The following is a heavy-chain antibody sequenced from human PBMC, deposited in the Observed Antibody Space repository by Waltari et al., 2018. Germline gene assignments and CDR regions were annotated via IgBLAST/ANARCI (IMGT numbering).Heavy chain of an antibody. J-gene: IGHJ4*02. CDR1: GYTFTDYY. CDR3: ATDYSSGWLRSCDY. V-gene: IGHV1-69-2*01. D-gene: IGHD6-19*01. Sequence: EVQLVQSGAEVKKPGATVKISCEASGYTFTDYYMHWVQQAPGKGLEWMGRVDPEDGETIYAEKFQGRVTRTAETSTDTAYMELSSLRSEDTAVYYCATDYSSGWLRSCDYWGQGTLVTVSS. CDR2: VDPEDGET.